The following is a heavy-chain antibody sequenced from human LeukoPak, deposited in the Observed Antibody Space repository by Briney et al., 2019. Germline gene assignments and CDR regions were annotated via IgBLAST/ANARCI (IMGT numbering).Heavy chain of an antibody. CDR2: INHSGST. CDR3: ARHSEDYGDFPSHFDY. CDR1: GGSFSGYY. Sequence: SETLSLTCAVYGGSFSGYYWSWIRQPPGKGLEWIGEINHSGSTNYNPSLKSRVTISVDTSKNQFSLKVSSVTTADTAVYYCARHSEDYGDFPSHFDYWGQGTLVTVSS. V-gene: IGHV4-34*01. J-gene: IGHJ4*02. D-gene: IGHD4-17*01.